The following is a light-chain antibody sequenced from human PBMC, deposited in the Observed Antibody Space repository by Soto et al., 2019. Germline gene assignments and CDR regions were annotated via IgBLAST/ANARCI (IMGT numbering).Light chain of an antibody. J-gene: IGKJ2*01. V-gene: IGKV3-20*01. CDR1: QSVSSNY. CDR3: QQYGSSSYT. Sequence: DIVLTQSPDTLSLSPGERAILSCRASQSVSSNYLAWYQQKSGQAPRLHIYCASTRATGIPDRFSGSGSGTYFPHTISRPEPEDFAVYYCQQYGSSSYTFVPGTRLEIK. CDR2: CAS.